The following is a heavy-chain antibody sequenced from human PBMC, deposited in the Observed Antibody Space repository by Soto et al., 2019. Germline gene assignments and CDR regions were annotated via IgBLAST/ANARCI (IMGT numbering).Heavy chain of an antibody. CDR2: IIPIFGTA. V-gene: IGHV1-69*13. Sequence: ASVKVSCKASGGTFSSYAISWVRQAPGQGLEWMGGIIPIFGTANYAQKFQGRVTITADESTSTAYMELSSLRPEDTAVYYCARGDYYDSSGYYYDYYYYGMDVWGQGTTVTVSS. J-gene: IGHJ6*02. CDR1: GGTFSSYA. D-gene: IGHD3-22*01. CDR3: ARGDYYDSSGYYYDYYYYGMDV.